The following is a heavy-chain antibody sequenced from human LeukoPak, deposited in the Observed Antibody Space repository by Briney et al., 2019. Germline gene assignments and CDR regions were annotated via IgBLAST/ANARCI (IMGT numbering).Heavy chain of an antibody. CDR1: GFTFSSYA. V-gene: IGHV3-23*01. Sequence: GGSLRLSCAASGFTFSSYAMSWVRQAPGKGLEWVSAISGSGGSTYCADSVKGRFTISRDSSKNTLYLQMNSLRAEDTAVYYCARDPASGGSGGDYYYGVDVWGQGTTVTVSS. D-gene: IGHD3-10*01. CDR2: ISGSGGST. J-gene: IGHJ6*02. CDR3: ARDPASGGSGGDYYYGVDV.